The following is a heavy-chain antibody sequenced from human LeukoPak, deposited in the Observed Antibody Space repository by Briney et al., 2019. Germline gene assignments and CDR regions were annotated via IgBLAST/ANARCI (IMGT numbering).Heavy chain of an antibody. CDR1: GYTFTGYN. D-gene: IGHD3-3*01. V-gene: IGHV1-2*02. J-gene: IGHJ4*02. CDR2: INPNSGGT. Sequence: ASVKVSCKASGYTFTGYNMHWVRQAPGQGLEWMGWINPNSGGTNYAQKFQGRVTMTRDTSISTAYMELSRLRSDDTAVYYCARDRRFLEWLLSYWGQGTLVTVSS. CDR3: ARDRRFLEWLLSY.